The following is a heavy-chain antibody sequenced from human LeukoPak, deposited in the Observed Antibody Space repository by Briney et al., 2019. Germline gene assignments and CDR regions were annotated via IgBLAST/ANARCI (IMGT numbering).Heavy chain of an antibody. CDR1: GGSISRYY. CDR2: IYTSGST. V-gene: IGHV4-4*07. Sequence: SEPLSLTCTVSGGSISRYYWSWIRQPAGKGLEWIGRIYTSGSTNYNPSLKSRVTMSVDTSKNQFSLKLSSVTAADTAVYYCARDAPDVAVPNWFDPWGQGTLVTVSS. D-gene: IGHD2-2*01. CDR3: ARDAPDVAVPNWFDP. J-gene: IGHJ5*02.